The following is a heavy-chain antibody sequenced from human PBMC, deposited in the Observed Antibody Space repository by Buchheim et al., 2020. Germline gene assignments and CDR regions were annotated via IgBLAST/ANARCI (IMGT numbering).Heavy chain of an antibody. CDR3: AREYSSSWSLDY. V-gene: IGHV3-33*01. J-gene: IGHJ4*02. CDR1: GFTFSSYG. CDR2: IWYDGSNK. D-gene: IGHD6-13*01. Sequence: QVQLVESGGGVVQPGRSLRLSCAASGFTFSSYGMHWVRQAPGKGLEGVAVIWYDGSNKYYADSVKGRFTISRDNSKNTLYLQMNSLRAEDTAVYYCAREYSSSWSLDYWGQGTL.